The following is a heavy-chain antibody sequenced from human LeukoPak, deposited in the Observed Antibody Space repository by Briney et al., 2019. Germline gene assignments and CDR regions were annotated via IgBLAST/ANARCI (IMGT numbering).Heavy chain of an antibody. J-gene: IGHJ4*02. Sequence: GGSLRLSCAASGFTFSSYWMHWVRQAPGKGLVWVTRINSDGSSTSYADSVKGRFTISRDNAKNTLYLQMNSLRAEDTAVYYCARDTGLTRNYYGSGKSLDYWGQGTLVTVSS. D-gene: IGHD3-10*01. CDR1: GFTFSSYW. CDR2: INSDGSST. CDR3: ARDTGLTRNYYGSGKSLDY. V-gene: IGHV3-74*01.